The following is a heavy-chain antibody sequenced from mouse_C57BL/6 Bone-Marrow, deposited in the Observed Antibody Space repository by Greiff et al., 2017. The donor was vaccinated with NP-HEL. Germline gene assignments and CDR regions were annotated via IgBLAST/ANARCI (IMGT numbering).Heavy chain of an antibody. CDR1: GYTFTSYW. CDR3: ARRTTVVAENFDY. V-gene: IGHV1-50*01. D-gene: IGHD1-1*01. J-gene: IGHJ2*01. Sequence: VQLQQPGAELVKPGASVKLSCKASGYTFTSYWMQWVKQRPGQGLEWIGEIDPSDSYTNYNQKFKGKATLTVDTSSSTAYMQLSSLTSEDSAVYYCARRTTVVAENFDYWGQGTTLTVSS. CDR2: IDPSDSYT.